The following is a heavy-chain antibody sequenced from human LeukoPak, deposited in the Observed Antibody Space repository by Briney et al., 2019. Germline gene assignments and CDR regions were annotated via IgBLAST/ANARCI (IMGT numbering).Heavy chain of an antibody. CDR3: ARAGPIQLWLRGYFDY. J-gene: IGHJ4*02. Sequence: GGSLRLSCAASGFSFSHYGMHWVRQAPGKGLEWVSAISGSGGSTYYADSVKGRFTISRDNSKNTLYLQMNSLRAEDTAVYYCARAGPIQLWLRGYFDYWGQGTLVTVSS. CDR1: GFSFSHYG. D-gene: IGHD5-18*01. CDR2: ISGSGGST. V-gene: IGHV3-23*01.